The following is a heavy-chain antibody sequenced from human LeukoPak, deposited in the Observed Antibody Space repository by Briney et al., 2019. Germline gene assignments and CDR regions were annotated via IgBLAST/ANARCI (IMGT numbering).Heavy chain of an antibody. J-gene: IGHJ4*02. V-gene: IGHV5-51*01. Sequence: GESLKISLKGSGYSFTSYWIGWVPKMPGKGRGWWGIIYPGDSDTRYSPSFQGQVNISADKSISNAYLQWSSLKASDTAMYYCATQLDDELGIFDYWGQGTLVTVSS. CDR3: ATQLDDELGIFDY. D-gene: IGHD7-27*01. CDR2: IYPGDSDT. CDR1: GYSFTSYW.